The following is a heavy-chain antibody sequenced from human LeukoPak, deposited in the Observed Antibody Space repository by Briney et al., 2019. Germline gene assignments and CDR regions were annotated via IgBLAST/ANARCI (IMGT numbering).Heavy chain of an antibody. V-gene: IGHV3-21*01. CDR2: ISSSSSYI. D-gene: IGHD3-22*01. CDR3: ARKIFSGYYYGY. CDR1: GFTFSSYS. Sequence: PGGSLRLSCAASGFTFSSYSMNWVRQAPGKGLEWVSSISSSSSYIYYADSVKGRFTISRDNAKNSLYLQMNSLRAEDTAVYYCARKIFSGYYYGYWGQGTLVTVSS. J-gene: IGHJ4*02.